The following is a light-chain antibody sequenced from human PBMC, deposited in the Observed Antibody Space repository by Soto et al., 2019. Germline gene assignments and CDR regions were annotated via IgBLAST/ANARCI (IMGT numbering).Light chain of an antibody. Sequence: QSALTQPASVSGSPGQSITLSCTGTSSDVGSYNLVSWYQLHPGKAPKLMIYEGTKRPSGVSNRFSGSKSGSTASLTISGLQAEDEADYYCCSYAGSSSYVVFGGGTKLTLL. CDR3: CSYAGSSSYVV. V-gene: IGLV2-23*01. J-gene: IGLJ2*01. CDR2: EGT. CDR1: SSDVGSYNL.